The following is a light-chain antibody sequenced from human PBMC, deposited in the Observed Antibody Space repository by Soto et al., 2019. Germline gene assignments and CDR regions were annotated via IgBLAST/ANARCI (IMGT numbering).Light chain of an antibody. CDR2: GAS. J-gene: IGKJ1*01. Sequence: EILMTQSPATLSVSPGERATLSCRASQSVSSNLAWYQQKPGQAPRLLLYGASTRATGIPGRFNGSGSGTEFTLTISSLQSEAFAVYYCQQYNNWTPWTFGQGTKVEIK. CDR1: QSVSSN. V-gene: IGKV3-15*01. CDR3: QQYNNWTPWT.